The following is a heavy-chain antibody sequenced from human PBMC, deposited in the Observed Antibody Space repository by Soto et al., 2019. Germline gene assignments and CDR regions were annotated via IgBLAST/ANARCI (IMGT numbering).Heavy chain of an antibody. V-gene: IGHV5-51*01. CDR3: ARPANTVADHFDV. CDR1: GYTFTIYW. Sequence: PGESLKISCQVSGYTFTIYWIGWVRQMPGKGLEWMGIIYPSDSDTRHSPSFQGQVTISADQSINTAYLQWDSLKASDTAIYYGARPANTVADHFDVWGQGTPVTVSS. D-gene: IGHD4-17*01. J-gene: IGHJ4*02. CDR2: IYPSDSDT.